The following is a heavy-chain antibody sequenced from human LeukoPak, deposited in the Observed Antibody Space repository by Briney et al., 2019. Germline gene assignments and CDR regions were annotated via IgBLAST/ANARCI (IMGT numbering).Heavy chain of an antibody. J-gene: IGHJ4*02. CDR1: GFTVSSNY. D-gene: IGHD4-17*01. V-gene: IGHV3-53*01. Sequence: HPGGSLRLSCAASGFTVSSNYMSWVRQAPGKGLEWVSVIYSGGSTYYADSVKGRFTISRDNSKNSLYLQMNSLRAEDTALYYCARVGIYGDYGRYFDYWGQGTLVTVSS. CDR2: IYSGGST. CDR3: ARVGIYGDYGRYFDY.